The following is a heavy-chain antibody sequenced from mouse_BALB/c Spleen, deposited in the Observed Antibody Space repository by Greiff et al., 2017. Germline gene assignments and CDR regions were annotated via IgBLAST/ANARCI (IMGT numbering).Heavy chain of an antibody. CDR2: IDPANGNT. D-gene: IGHD1-1*01. CDR1: GFNIKDTY. Sequence: EVQLQQSGAELVKPGASVKLSCTASGFNIKDTYMHWVKQRPEQGLEWIGRIDPANGNTKYDPKFQGKATITADTSSNTAYLQLSSLTSEDTAVYYCASKGGSSYFDVWGAGTTVTVSS. V-gene: IGHV14-3*02. J-gene: IGHJ1*01. CDR3: ASKGGSSYFDV.